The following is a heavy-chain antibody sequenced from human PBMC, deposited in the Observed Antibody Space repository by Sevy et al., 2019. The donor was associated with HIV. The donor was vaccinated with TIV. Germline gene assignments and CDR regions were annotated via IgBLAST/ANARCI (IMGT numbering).Heavy chain of an antibody. CDR3: AKVIAGSAEYYFDY. V-gene: IGHV3-23*01. CDR2: ISGSGGST. Sequence: GGSLRLSCAASGFTFRNYAMSWVRQAPGKGLEWVSAISGSGGSTYYAYSVKGRFTISRDNSKNTLYMEMNRLRVEDTAVYFCAKVIAGSAEYYFDYWGQGTLVTVSS. CDR1: GFTFRNYA. D-gene: IGHD2-15*01. J-gene: IGHJ4*02.